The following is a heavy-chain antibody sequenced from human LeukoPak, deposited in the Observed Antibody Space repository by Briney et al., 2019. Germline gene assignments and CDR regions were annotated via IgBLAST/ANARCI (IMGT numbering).Heavy chain of an antibody. D-gene: IGHD1-26*01. J-gene: IGHJ4*02. CDR3: AREIVGATDY. CDR1: GYTFTSYG. CDR2: INPSGGST. V-gene: IGHV1-46*01. Sequence: ASVKVSCKASGYTFTSYGISWVRQAPGQGLEWMGIINPSGGSTSYAQKFQGRVTMTRDTSTSTVYMELSSLRSEDTAVYYCAREIVGATDYWGQGTLVTVSS.